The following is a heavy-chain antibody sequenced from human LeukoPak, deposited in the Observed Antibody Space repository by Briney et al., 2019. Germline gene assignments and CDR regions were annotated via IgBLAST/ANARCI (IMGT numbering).Heavy chain of an antibody. Sequence: GRSLRLSCAPSGFTFSSYAMHWVRQAPGKGLEWVAVISHDGNNNYYADSLRGRFTISRDKSKNTLYLQMDSLRPEDTAVYYCAREAPGLGSYFDYWGQGTLVTVSS. CDR2: ISHDGNNN. CDR3: AREAPGLGSYFDY. CDR1: GFTFSSYA. D-gene: IGHD3-16*01. J-gene: IGHJ4*02. V-gene: IGHV3-30*04.